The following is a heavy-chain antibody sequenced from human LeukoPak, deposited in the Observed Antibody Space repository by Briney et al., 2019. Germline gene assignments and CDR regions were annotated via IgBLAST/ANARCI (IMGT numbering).Heavy chain of an antibody. CDR2: MNPNSGNT. Sequence: GASVKVSCKASGYTFTSYDINWVRQATGQGLEWMGWMNPNSGNTGYVQKFQGRVTMTRNTSISTAYMELSSLRSEDTAVYYCALDCTNGVCYNYWGHGTLVTVSS. CDR1: GYTFTSYD. D-gene: IGHD2-8*01. J-gene: IGHJ4*01. V-gene: IGHV1-8*01. CDR3: ALDCTNGVCYNY.